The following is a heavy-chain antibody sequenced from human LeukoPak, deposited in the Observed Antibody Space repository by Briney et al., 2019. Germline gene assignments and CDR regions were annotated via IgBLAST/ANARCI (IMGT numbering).Heavy chain of an antibody. Sequence: ASVKVSCKASGYTFTTYKMHWVRQAPGQGLEWVGIINPSDGDRRNAQKFQGRVTMTEDTSTDTAYMELSSLRSEDTAVYYCATNGPLKYYNDRSGTGQFDYWGQGTLVTVSP. CDR1: GYTFTTYK. D-gene: IGHD3-22*01. CDR3: ATNGPLKYYNDRSGTGQFDY. J-gene: IGHJ4*02. CDR2: INPSDGDR. V-gene: IGHV1-46*01.